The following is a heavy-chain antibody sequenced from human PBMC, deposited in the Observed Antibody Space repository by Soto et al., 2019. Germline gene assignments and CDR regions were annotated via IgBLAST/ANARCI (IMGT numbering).Heavy chain of an antibody. J-gene: IGHJ4*02. CDR3: AKVMAAAGYYS. Sequence: QVKLVLPGAEVKKPGSSVNVSCKASGGTFGNSAISWVRQDPGQGLEWMGGIIPVFGTVNYAQKFEGSVTIAADESTSTVFMKMSRLTSEDTAVYYCAKVMAAAGYYSWGQGTLGTVPS. CDR2: IIPVFGTV. V-gene: IGHV1-69*01. D-gene: IGHD3-3*01. CDR1: GGTFGNSA.